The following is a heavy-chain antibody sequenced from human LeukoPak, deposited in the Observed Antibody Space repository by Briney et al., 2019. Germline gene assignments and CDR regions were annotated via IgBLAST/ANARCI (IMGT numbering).Heavy chain of an antibody. CDR1: GGTFSSYA. CDR3: ARVVGITATNNWFDP. D-gene: IGHD1/OR15-1a*01. CDR2: IIPILGIA. Sequence: ASVKVSCKASGGTFSSYAISWVRQAPGQGLEWMGRIIPILGIANYAQKFQGRVTITADKSTSTAYMELSSLRSEDTAVYYCARVVGITATNNWFDPWGQGTLVTVSS. J-gene: IGHJ5*02. V-gene: IGHV1-69*04.